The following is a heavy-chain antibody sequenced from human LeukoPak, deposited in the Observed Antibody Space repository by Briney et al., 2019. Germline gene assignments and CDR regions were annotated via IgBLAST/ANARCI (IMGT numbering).Heavy chain of an antibody. Sequence: GESLKISCKGSGYSFTTYWIAWVRQTPGKGLEWTGIIYPGDSDTRYSPSFQGQVTISADKSMRVAYLQWTSLKASDTAMYYCAWSVSGATFDYWGQGTLVTVSS. J-gene: IGHJ4*02. CDR3: AWSVSGATFDY. CDR1: GYSFTTYW. D-gene: IGHD6-19*01. CDR2: IYPGDSDT. V-gene: IGHV5-51*01.